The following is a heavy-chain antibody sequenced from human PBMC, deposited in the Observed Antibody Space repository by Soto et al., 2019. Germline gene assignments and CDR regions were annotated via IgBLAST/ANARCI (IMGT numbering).Heavy chain of an antibody. V-gene: IGHV3-30*18. CDR2: ISEDAETD. J-gene: IGHJ6*02. CDR1: GFTFSDFG. CDR3: AKAPFRRPYYFCGMDV. D-gene: IGHD3-10*01. Sequence: QVRLVESGGGVVQPGGSLRLSCVASGFTFSDFGMHWVRQGPGKGLEWLAVISEDAETDFHADSVKGRFTVSRDNFKETLYLQMNSLTTDDAGVYFCAKAPFRRPYYFCGMDVWGQGTTVIVSS.